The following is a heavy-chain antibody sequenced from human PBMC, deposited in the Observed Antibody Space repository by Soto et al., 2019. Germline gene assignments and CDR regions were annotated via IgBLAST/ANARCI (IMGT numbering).Heavy chain of an antibody. D-gene: IGHD2-21*02. Sequence: GESLKISCKGSGYSFTSYWIGWVRQMPGKGLEWMGIIYPGDSDTRYSPSFQGQVTISADKSISTAYLQWSSLKASDTAMYYCARRRYCGGDCPYYGMDVWGQGTTVTVSS. V-gene: IGHV5-51*01. CDR3: ARRRYCGGDCPYYGMDV. CDR2: IYPGDSDT. J-gene: IGHJ6*02. CDR1: GYSFTSYW.